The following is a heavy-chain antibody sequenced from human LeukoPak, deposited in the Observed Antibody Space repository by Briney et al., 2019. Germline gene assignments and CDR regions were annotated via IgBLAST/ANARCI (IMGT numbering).Heavy chain of an antibody. CDR1: GGSFSGYY. J-gene: IGHJ2*01. V-gene: IGHV4-34*01. D-gene: IGHD3-10*01. CDR3: ARSGVLLWFGEYFDL. CDR2: INHSGST. Sequence: SETLSLTCAVYGGSFSGYYWSWIRQPPGKGLEWIGEINHSGSTNYNPSLKSRVTISVDTSKNQFSLKLSSVTAADTAVYYCARSGVLLWFGEYFDLWGRGTLVTVSS.